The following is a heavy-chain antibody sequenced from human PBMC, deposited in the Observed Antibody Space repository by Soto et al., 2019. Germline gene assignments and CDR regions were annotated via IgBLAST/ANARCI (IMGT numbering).Heavy chain of an antibody. CDR3: ARGEGVYGYSYGWPDAFDI. Sequence: SETLSITCAVYGGSVSGYYWRWIRQPPGKGLEWIGEINHSGSTNYNPSLKSRVTISVDTSKNQFSLKLSSVTAADTAVYYCARGEGVYGYSYGWPDAFDIWGQGTMVT. V-gene: IGHV4-34*01. D-gene: IGHD5-18*01. CDR1: GGSVSGYY. CDR2: INHSGST. J-gene: IGHJ3*02.